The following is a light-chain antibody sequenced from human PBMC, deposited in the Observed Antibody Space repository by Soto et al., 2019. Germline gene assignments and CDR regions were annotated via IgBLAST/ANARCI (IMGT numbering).Light chain of an antibody. J-gene: IGLJ1*01. CDR2: EVS. CDR3: SSYAVTNIFV. V-gene: IGLV2-8*01. Sequence: QSVLTQPPSASGSPEQSVTISCTGTSSDVGGYNYDSWYQQHPGKAPKVIIYEVSKRPSGVPDRFSGSKSGSTASLTVSGLQAEDEADYYCSSYAVTNIFVFGTGTKVTVL. CDR1: SSDVGGYNY.